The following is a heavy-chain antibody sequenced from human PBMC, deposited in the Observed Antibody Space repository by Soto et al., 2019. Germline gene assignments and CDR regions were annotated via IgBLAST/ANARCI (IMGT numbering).Heavy chain of an antibody. Sequence: PSETLSLTCAVSSGSIRSSNWWSWVRQPPGKGLEWIGEIYHSGSTNYNPSLKSRVTISVDKSKNQFSLKLSSVTAADTAVYYCAREVITGTTYYYYYMDVWGKGTTVTGSS. J-gene: IGHJ6*03. CDR3: AREVITGTTYYYYYMDV. CDR2: IYHSGST. CDR1: SGSIRSSNW. D-gene: IGHD1-7*01. V-gene: IGHV4-4*02.